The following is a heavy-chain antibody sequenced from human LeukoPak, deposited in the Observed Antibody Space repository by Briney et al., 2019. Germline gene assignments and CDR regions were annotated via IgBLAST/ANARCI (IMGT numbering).Heavy chain of an antibody. J-gene: IGHJ4*02. Sequence: GGSLRLSCAASGFTFSSHWMHWVRQAPGKGLVWVSRIKGDGISTNYADSVKGRFTISRDNAKNTLYLQMNSLRAEDTAVYYCAGNIWGPNQDYWGQGTLVTVSS. CDR2: IKGDGIST. CDR1: GFTFSSHW. CDR3: AGNIWGPNQDY. D-gene: IGHD3-16*01. V-gene: IGHV3-74*01.